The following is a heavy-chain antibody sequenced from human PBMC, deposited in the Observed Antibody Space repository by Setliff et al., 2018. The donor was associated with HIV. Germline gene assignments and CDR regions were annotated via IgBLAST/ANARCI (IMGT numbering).Heavy chain of an antibody. J-gene: IGHJ6*02. CDR2: ISWDGGGT. CDR3: AKGYRRSSDWPEYYYYALDV. D-gene: IGHD6-19*01. CDR1: GFTFDDYD. V-gene: IGHV3-43D*04. Sequence: GGSLRLSCAASGFTFDDYDMHWARQAPGKGLEWVSLISWDGGGTYYADSVKGRFTISRDNSKNSLYLQMNSLRAEDTAFYYCAKGYRRSSDWPEYYYYALDVWGQGTTVTVSS.